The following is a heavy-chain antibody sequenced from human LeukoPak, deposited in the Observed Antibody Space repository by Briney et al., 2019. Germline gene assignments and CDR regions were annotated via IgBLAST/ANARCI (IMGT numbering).Heavy chain of an antibody. CDR2: LSGTGGST. V-gene: IGHV3-23*01. J-gene: IGHJ4*02. D-gene: IGHD3-22*01. CDR1: GFTFSNYA. CDR3: AKATYDSSGYAYFDY. Sequence: GGSLRLSCAASGFTFSNYAMSWVRQAPGKGLEWVSTLSGTGGSTYYADSVKGRFTISRDNSKNTLYLQVSSLRAEDTAVYYCAKATYDSSGYAYFDYWGQGTLVTVSS.